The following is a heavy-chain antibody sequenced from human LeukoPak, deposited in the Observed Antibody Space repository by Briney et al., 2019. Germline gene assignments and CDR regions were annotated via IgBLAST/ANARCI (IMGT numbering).Heavy chain of an antibody. CDR1: GGTFSSHV. Sequence: SVKVSCKASGGTFSSHVIIWVRQAPGQGLEWMGGIIPIFGTAYYAQNFQGRVTVTADESTSTAYMELSSLRSEDTAVYYCAGWREASSWGQGTLVTVSS. V-gene: IGHV1-69*13. CDR3: AGWREASS. CDR2: IIPIFGTA. J-gene: IGHJ4*02.